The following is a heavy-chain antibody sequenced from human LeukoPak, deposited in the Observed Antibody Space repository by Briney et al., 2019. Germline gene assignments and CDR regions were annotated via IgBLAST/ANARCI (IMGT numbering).Heavy chain of an antibody. J-gene: IGHJ6*03. CDR1: GFTFSSYG. CDR2: IRYDGSNK. D-gene: IGHD3-10*01. V-gene: IGHV3-30*02. CDR3: AKAGPYGSGSYYPDAYYYYMDV. Sequence: GGSLRLSCAASGFTFSSYGMHWVRQAPGKGLEWVAFIRYDGSNKYYADSVEGRFTISRDNSKNTLYLQMNSLRAEDTAVYYCAKAGPYGSGSYYPDAYYYYMDVWGKGTTVTISS.